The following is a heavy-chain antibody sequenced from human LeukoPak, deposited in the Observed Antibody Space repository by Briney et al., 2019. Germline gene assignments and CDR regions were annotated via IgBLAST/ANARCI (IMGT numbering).Heavy chain of an antibody. CDR2: INPSNGNT. J-gene: IGHJ4*02. CDR1: VSTFINYG. V-gene: IGHV1-18*01. D-gene: IGHD3-3*01. CDR3: STDRFLGYFYGTLFNC. Sequence: ASVTVSFTSSVSTFINYGIAWVRQAPGQGLEWMGYINPSNGNTNCEHNLHDRLTFTTDTSTNKAYMQLGGMRAAEPAVVYCSTDRFLGYFYGTLFNCWVQGTLVSVCS.